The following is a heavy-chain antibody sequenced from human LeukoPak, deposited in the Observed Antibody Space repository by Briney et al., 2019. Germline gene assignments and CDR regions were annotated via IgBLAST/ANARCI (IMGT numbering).Heavy chain of an antibody. J-gene: IGHJ6*03. D-gene: IGHD6-19*01. V-gene: IGHV4-39*07. CDR3: ARGVQGYSSGWPTLDLYYYYYYMDV. Sequence: SETLSLTCTVSGGSISSSSYYWGWIRQPPGKGLEWIGSIYYSGSTYYNPSLKSRVTISVDTSKNQFSLKLSSVTAADTAVYYCARGVQGYSSGWPTLDLYYYYYYMDVWGKGTTVTVSS. CDR2: IYYSGST. CDR1: GGSISSSSYY.